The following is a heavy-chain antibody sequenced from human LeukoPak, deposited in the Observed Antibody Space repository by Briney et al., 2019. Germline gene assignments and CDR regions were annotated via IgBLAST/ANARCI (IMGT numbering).Heavy chain of an antibody. D-gene: IGHD3-10*02. CDR2: IRSKASSYTT. J-gene: IGHJ6*02. CDR1: GFDFSGFY. Sequence: GGSLRLSCAASGFDFSGFYMHWVRQASGRGLEWVGLIRSKASSYTTVYAASVKGRFTISRDNSKSMLFLQLNSLRAEDTALYYCARDLHYYVAMDVWGQGTTVTVSS. CDR3: ARDLHYYVAMDV. V-gene: IGHV3-73*01.